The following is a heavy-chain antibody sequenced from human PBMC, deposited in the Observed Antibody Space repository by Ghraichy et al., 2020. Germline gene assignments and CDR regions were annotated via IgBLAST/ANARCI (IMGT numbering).Heavy chain of an antibody. CDR2: IWYDGSNK. D-gene: IGHD3-22*01. CDR3: ARDLSYDSSGPRGVFDY. Sequence: GGSLRLSCAASGFTFSSYGMHWVRQAPGKGLEWVAVIWYDGSNKYYADSVKGRFTISRDNSKNTLYLQMNSLRAEDTAVYYCARDLSYDSSGPRGVFDYWGQGTLVTVSS. CDR1: GFTFSSYG. J-gene: IGHJ4*02. V-gene: IGHV3-33*01.